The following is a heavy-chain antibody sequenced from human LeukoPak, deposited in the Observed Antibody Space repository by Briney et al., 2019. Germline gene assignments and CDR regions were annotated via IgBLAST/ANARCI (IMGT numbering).Heavy chain of an antibody. CDR2: ITSSSSSI. D-gene: IGHD4/OR15-4a*01. J-gene: IGHJ4*02. V-gene: IGHV3-21*01. CDR3: ARDLAWGAY. Sequence: SGGSLRLSCVASGFTFSIYTMSWVRQAPGKGLEWVSSITSSSSSIYSADSVKGRLTISRDNAKNSLYLEMNGLRDGDTAVYYCARDLAWGAYWGQGTLVTVSS. CDR1: GFTFSIYT.